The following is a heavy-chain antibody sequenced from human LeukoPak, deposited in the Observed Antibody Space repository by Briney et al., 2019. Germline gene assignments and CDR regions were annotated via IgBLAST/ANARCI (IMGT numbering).Heavy chain of an antibody. Sequence: SETLSLTCTVSGGSISSYYWSWIRQPPGEGLEWIGYIYYSGSTNYNPSLKSRVTISVDTSKNQFSLKLSSVTAADTAVYYCARVDSGSYYSDYWGQGTLVTVSS. D-gene: IGHD1-26*01. CDR3: ARVDSGSYYSDY. J-gene: IGHJ4*02. V-gene: IGHV4-59*01. CDR1: GGSISSYY. CDR2: IYYSGST.